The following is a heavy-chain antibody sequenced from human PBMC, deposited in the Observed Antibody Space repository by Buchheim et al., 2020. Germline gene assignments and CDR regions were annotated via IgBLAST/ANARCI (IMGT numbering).Heavy chain of an antibody. J-gene: IGHJ4*02. D-gene: IGHD3-22*01. CDR1: GFTFSSYA. V-gene: IGHV3-23*01. Sequence: EVQLLESGGGLVQPGGSLRLSCAASGFTFSSYAMSWVRQAPGKGLEWVSAISGSGGSTYYADSVKGRFTISRDNSKNTLYLQMNSLRAEDTAVYYCAKDLGITMIVVVITGGHFDYWGQGTL. CDR3: AKDLGITMIVVVITGGHFDY. CDR2: ISGSGGST.